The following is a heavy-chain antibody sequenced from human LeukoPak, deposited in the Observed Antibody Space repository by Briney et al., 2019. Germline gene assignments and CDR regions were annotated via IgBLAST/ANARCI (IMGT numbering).Heavy chain of an antibody. CDR3: ARDDLLHRNWFDP. CDR1: GGSIGSSSYY. Sequence: PSETLSLTCTVSGGSIGSSSYYWGWIRQPPGKGLEWVSLIYSGGSTYYADSVKGRFTISRDNSKNTLYLQMNSLRVEDTAFYYCARDDLLHRNWFDPWGQGTLVTASS. J-gene: IGHJ5*02. V-gene: IGHV3-53*01. CDR2: IYSGGST. D-gene: IGHD3-22*01.